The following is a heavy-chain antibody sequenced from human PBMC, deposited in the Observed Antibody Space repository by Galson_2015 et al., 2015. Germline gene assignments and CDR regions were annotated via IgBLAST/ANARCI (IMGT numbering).Heavy chain of an antibody. CDR2: IRDNGGST. J-gene: IGHJ6*02. Sequence: SLRLSCAASGFTFSSYAMSWVRQAPGKGLEWVSGIRDNGGSTYYADSVKGRFTISRDNSKNTLYLQMNSLRAEDTALYYCAKGGDGYNCHHYYYGVDVWGQGTPVTVSS. CDR3: AKGGDGYNCHHYYYGVDV. D-gene: IGHD5-24*01. CDR1: GFTFSSYA. V-gene: IGHV3-23*01.